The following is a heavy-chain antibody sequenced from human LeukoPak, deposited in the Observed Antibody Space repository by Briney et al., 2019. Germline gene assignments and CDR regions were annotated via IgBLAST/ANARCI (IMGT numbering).Heavy chain of an antibody. CDR2: INQDGTEK. Sequence: GGSLRLSXAASGFTFSNYWMSWVGQTPGKGLEWLANINQDGTEKYYMDSVKGRFTISRDNAKNSLHLQMDSLRVEDTAIYYCARKYSWGQGILVTVSS. J-gene: IGHJ4*02. CDR3: ARKYS. V-gene: IGHV3-7*01. CDR1: GFTFSNYW.